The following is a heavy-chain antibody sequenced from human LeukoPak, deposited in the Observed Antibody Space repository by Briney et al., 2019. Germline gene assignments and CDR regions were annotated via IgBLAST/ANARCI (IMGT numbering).Heavy chain of an antibody. CDR3: ARDTGRGYYDYDSSGYLVD. D-gene: IGHD3-22*01. CDR2: ISSSGSTI. V-gene: IGHV3-48*03. CDR1: GFTFSSYE. J-gene: IGHJ4*02. Sequence: GGSLRLSCAASGFTFSSYEMNWVRQAPGKGLEWVSYISSSGSTIYYADSVKGRFTISRDNAKNSLYLQMNSLRAEDTAVYYCARDTGRGYYDYDSSGYLVDWGQGTLVTVSS.